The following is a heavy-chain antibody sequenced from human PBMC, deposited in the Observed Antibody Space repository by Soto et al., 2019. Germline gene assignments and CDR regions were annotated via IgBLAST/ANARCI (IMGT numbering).Heavy chain of an antibody. CDR1: GGTFSSDA. D-gene: IGHD2-15*01. V-gene: IGHV1-69*13. J-gene: IGHJ6*02. CDR3: ARGQGYCSGGICYYYYYGMDV. Sequence: GASVKLSCKASGGTFSSDAFSWVRQAPGQGLEWMGGIIPTSGTANYAQKFQGRATITADESTSTAYMELSSLTSEDTAVYFCARGQGYCSGGICYYYYYGMDVWGQGTTVTVSS. CDR2: IIPTSGTA.